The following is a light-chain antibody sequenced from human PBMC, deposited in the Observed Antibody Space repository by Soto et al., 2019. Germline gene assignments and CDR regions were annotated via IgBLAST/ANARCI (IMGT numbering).Light chain of an antibody. Sequence: EKVMTQSAATLSVSPGERATLSCRASQSVSSNLAWYQQRPGQAPRFLIYGASSRATGIPDRFSGSGSGTDFTLTISRLEPGDFAVYYCQQYGSSPTTFAQVTKV. V-gene: IGKV3-20*01. CDR1: QSVSSN. CDR2: GAS. CDR3: QQYGSSPTT. J-gene: IGKJ1*01.